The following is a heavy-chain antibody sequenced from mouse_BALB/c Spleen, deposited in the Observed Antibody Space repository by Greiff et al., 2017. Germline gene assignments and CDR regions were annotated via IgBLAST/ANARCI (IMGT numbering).Heavy chain of an antibody. D-gene: IGHD1-1*01. CDR1: GYTFTSYY. J-gene: IGHJ3*01. CDR2: IYPGNVNT. Sequence: QVQLQQSGPELVKPGASVRISCKASGYTFTSYYIHWVKQRPGQGLEWIGWIYPGNVNTKYNEKFKGKATLTADKSSSTAYMQLSSLTSEDSAVYFCARIGYGSSPAWFAYWGQGTLVTVSA. V-gene: IGHV1S56*01. CDR3: ARIGYGSSPAWFAY.